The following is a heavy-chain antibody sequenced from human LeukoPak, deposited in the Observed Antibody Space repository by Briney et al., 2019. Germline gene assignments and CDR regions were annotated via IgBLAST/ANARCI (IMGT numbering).Heavy chain of an antibody. CDR2: ISAYNGNT. CDR1: GYTFTSYG. D-gene: IGHD3-22*01. V-gene: IGHV1-18*01. Sequence: GASVKVSCKASGYTFTSYGISWVRQAPGQGLEWMGWISAYNGNTNYAQKLQGRVTMTTDTSTSTAYMELRSLRSDDTAVYYCARVGTNYYGSSGYFLGFDYWGQGTLVTVSS. J-gene: IGHJ4*02. CDR3: ARVGTNYYGSSGYFLGFDY.